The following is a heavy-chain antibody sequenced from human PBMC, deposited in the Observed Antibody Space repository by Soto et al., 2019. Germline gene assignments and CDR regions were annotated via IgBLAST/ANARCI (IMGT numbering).Heavy chain of an antibody. V-gene: IGHV4-59*01. CDR1: GGSISSYY. J-gene: IGHJ6*03. CDR2: IYYSGST. CDR3: ARSMSKVADPARWFYMDV. Sequence: SETLSLTCTVSGGSISSYYWSWIRQPPGKGLEWIGYIYYSGSTNYNPSLKSRVTISVDTSKNQFSLKLSSVTAADTAVYYCARSMSKVADPARWFYMDVWGKGTTVTVSS. D-gene: IGHD6-19*01.